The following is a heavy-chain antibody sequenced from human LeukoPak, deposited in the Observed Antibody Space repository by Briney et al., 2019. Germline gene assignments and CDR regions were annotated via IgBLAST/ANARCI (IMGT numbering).Heavy chain of an antibody. CDR3: ARDFLGYCSSTSCYTSFDY. CDR1: GGSISSGSYY. J-gene: IGHJ4*02. CDR2: IYTSGST. D-gene: IGHD2-2*02. V-gene: IGHV4-61*02. Sequence: SETLPLTCTVSGGSISSGSYYWSRIRQPAGKGLEWIGRIYTSGSTNYNPSLKSRVTISVDTSKNQFSLKLSAVTAADTAVYYCARDFLGYCSSTSCYTSFDYWAREPWPPSPQ.